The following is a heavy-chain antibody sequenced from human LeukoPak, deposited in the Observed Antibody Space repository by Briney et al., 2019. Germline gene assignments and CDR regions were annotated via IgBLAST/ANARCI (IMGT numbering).Heavy chain of an antibody. Sequence: GGSLRLSCAGSGFTFSSYGIHWVRQAPGKGLEWVTFIRYDGSNVQYADSVQGRFTISRDNSKTTVYLQMNSLRVEDSGLYYCAKDWNYGGYFDYWGQGTLVTVSS. CDR1: GFTFSSYG. CDR2: IRYDGSNV. J-gene: IGHJ4*02. D-gene: IGHD1-7*01. V-gene: IGHV3-30*02. CDR3: AKDWNYGGYFDY.